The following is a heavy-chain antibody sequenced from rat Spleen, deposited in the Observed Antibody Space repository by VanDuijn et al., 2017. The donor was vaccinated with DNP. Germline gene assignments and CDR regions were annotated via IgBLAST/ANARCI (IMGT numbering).Heavy chain of an antibody. CDR1: GFSLTDYS. J-gene: IGHJ2*01. CDR2: IRSGGST. D-gene: IGHD1-5*01. V-gene: IGHV2-19*01. CDR3: TRGLQLDY. Sequence: QVQLKESGPGLVQPSQTLSLTCTVSGFSLTDYSVHWVRQPPGKGLEWMGRIRSGGSTDYNSALKSRLSISRDTSKSQVFLKMNSLQTEDTSIYFCTRGLQLDYWGQGVMVTVSS.